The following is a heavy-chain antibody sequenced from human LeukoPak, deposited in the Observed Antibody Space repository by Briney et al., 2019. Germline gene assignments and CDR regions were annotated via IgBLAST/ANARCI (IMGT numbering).Heavy chain of an antibody. D-gene: IGHD6-19*01. V-gene: IGHV3-53*01. J-gene: IGHJ4*02. CDR2: IYSGGST. CDR3: ARVGMGAVAGRDY. CDR1: GFSFSSNY. Sequence: GGSLRLSCAASGFSFSSNYMSWVRQAPGKGLEWVSVIYSGGSTYYADSVKGRFTISRDNAKNTLYPQMNSLRAEDTAVYYCARVGMGAVAGRDYWGQGTLVTVSS.